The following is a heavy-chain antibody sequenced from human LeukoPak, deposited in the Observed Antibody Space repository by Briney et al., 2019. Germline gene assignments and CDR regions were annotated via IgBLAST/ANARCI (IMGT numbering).Heavy chain of an antibody. CDR3: TTDPRGYYDSDGAFDI. J-gene: IGHJ3*02. CDR1: GFTFSSYT. CDR2: ISDPHSGSQT. Sequence: GGSLRLSCAASGFTFSSYTMNWVRQALGQGLEWVSTISDPHSGSQTHYADSVKGRFTISRDDSQNTLYLQMNSLKTEDTAVYYCTTDPRGYYDSDGAFDIWGQGTMVTVSS. D-gene: IGHD3-22*01. V-gene: IGHV3-23*01.